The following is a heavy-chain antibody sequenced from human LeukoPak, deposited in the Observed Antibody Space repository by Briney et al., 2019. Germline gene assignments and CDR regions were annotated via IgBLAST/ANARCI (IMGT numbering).Heavy chain of an antibody. J-gene: IGHJ4*02. D-gene: IGHD6-19*01. V-gene: IGHV1-18*01. CDR1: VYTFTINV. CDR2: RSAYNSNT. Sequence: ASVKVSFKASVYTFTINVISWVRQAHGQGQEWVGWRSAYNSNTNYAQKLQGRVTMTAGTSTSTAYMVLWSLRSDDAAVYYCTRDLGGYVSRWGHFDYWGQGTLVTVSS. CDR3: TRDLGGYVSRWGHFDY.